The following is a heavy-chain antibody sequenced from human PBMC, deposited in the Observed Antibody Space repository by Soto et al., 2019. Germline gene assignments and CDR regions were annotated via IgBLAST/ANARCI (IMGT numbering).Heavy chain of an antibody. CDR2: IYHSGNT. Sequence: LRKTLSLTCAVSGGSIKSSNWWSWVRQPPGKGLEWIGEIYHSGNTNYNPSLKSRVTMSVDNSKNQFSLKLSFVTAADTAVYYCARGEGTTVLFDYWGQGALVTVSS. D-gene: IGHD4-4*01. J-gene: IGHJ4*02. CDR1: GGSIKSSNW. CDR3: ARGEGTTVLFDY. V-gene: IGHV4-4*03.